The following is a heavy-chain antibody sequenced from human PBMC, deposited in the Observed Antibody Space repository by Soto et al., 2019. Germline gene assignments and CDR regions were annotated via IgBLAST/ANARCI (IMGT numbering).Heavy chain of an antibody. J-gene: IGHJ4*02. CDR3: MADQHPNNNFIAAAKYYFDY. CDR2: ISGSGGST. V-gene: IGHV3-23*01. CDR1: GFTFSSYA. D-gene: IGHD6-13*01. Sequence: PGGSLRLSCAASGFTFSSYAMSWVRQAPGKGLEWVSAISGSGGSTYYADSVKGRFTISRDNSKNTLYLQMNSLRAEDTAVYYCMADQHPNNNFIAAAKYYFDYWGQGTLVTVSS.